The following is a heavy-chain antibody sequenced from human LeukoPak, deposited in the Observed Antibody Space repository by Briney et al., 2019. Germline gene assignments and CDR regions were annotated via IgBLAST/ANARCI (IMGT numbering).Heavy chain of an antibody. Sequence: SETLSPTCTVSGGSISSYYWSWIRQPPGKGLEWIGYIDYSGATYHNPSLKSRVTISADTSRKQFSLKLSSVTAADTAVYYCARHGVGTTTYAFDIWGQGTMVTVSS. CDR2: IDYSGAT. CDR1: GGSISSYY. J-gene: IGHJ3*02. D-gene: IGHD1-26*01. V-gene: IGHV4-59*08. CDR3: ARHGVGTTTYAFDI.